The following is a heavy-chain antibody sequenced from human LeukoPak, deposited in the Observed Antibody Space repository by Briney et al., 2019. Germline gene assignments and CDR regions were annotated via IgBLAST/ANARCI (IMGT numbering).Heavy chain of an antibody. CDR2: LTNSGST. D-gene: IGHD3-3*01. CDR1: GGSITSYY. J-gene: IGHJ6*03. CDR3: ARQRHNNFWSGLGYYYMDV. Sequence: SATLSLTCSVSGGSITSYYWSWIRQPPGKGLEWIVYLTNSGSTKYNPSLKSRVTLSEDTSKNQVSLNLRSVTAADTAVYYCARQRHNNFWSGLGYYYMDVWGKGITVTV. V-gene: IGHV4-59*08.